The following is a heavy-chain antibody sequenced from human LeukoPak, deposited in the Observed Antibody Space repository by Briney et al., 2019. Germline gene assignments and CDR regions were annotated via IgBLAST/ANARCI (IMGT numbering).Heavy chain of an antibody. D-gene: IGHD6-13*01. J-gene: IGHJ4*02. CDR2: IRSKTYDGTT. V-gene: IGHV3-49*04. Sequence: PGRSLRLSCTGSGFNFGDYALTWVRQAPGKGLERVGFIRSKTYDGTTEYAASVKGRFTFSRDDSKSIAYLQMNNVQPEDTAVYYCTRVRMAAYSSSSLAYWGQGTLVTVSS. CDR3: TRVRMAAYSSSSLAY. CDR1: GFNFGDYA.